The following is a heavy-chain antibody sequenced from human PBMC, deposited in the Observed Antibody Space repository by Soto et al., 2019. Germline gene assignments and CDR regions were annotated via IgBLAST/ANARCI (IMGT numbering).Heavy chain of an antibody. J-gene: IGHJ6*02. CDR3: ARIYYVSGSYYVPWWYNGMAV. D-gene: IGHD3-10*01. CDR2: IYYSGST. CDR1: GGSISSYY. V-gene: IGHV4-59*01. Sequence: SETLSLTCTVSGGSISSYYWSWIRQPPGKGLEWIGYIYYSGSTNYNPSLKSRVTISVDTSKNQFSLKLSSVTAADTAVYYCARIYYVSGSYYVPWWYNGMAVWAQGTSVTVS.